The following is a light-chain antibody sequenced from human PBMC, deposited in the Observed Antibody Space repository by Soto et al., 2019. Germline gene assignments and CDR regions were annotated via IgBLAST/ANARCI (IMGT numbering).Light chain of an antibody. V-gene: IGKV1-5*01. CDR2: GAS. Sequence: DIQMTQSPSTLSASVGDRVTLTCRASQTISTWLAWYQQKPGKAPKLLIYGASSLQTGVPSRFSGSGSGTEFTLPSSSLQPDDFATYYCQQYNSYSYPFGQGTKLEIK. J-gene: IGKJ2*01. CDR3: QQYNSYSYP. CDR1: QTISTW.